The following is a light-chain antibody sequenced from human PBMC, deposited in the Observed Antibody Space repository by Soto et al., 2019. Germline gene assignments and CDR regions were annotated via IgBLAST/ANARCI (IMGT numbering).Light chain of an antibody. J-gene: IGKJ3*01. CDR2: GAS. CDR3: RQYGSSPPVT. Sequence: EIVLTQSPGTLSLSPGERATLSCRASQSVSPYLAWYQHKPGQAPRLLIYGASSRATGIPDRFIGSGSWTDFSLTISRLEPADYVVYFCRQYGSSPPVTFGPGTRVDIK. V-gene: IGKV3-20*01. CDR1: QSVSPY.